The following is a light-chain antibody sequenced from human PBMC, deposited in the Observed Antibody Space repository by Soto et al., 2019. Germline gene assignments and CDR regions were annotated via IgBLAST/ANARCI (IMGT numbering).Light chain of an antibody. CDR2: DGS. V-gene: IGKV3-11*01. CDR1: QSLSRS. Sequence: EIVLAQSPATLSLSPGERATRSCRASQSLSRSLAWYQQKPGQAPRLLIYDGSTRATGIPARFNGSGSGTDFTLTISSLEPEDFAVYYCQQRSNWPRRFGPGTKVDIK. J-gene: IGKJ3*01. CDR3: QQRSNWPRR.